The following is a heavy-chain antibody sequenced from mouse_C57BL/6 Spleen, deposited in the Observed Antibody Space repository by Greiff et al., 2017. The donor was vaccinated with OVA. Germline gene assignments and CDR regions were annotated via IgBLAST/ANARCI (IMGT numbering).Heavy chain of an antibody. V-gene: IGHV1-81*01. Sequence: VQLVESGAELARPGASVKLSCKASGYTFTSYGISWVKQRTGQGLEWIGEIYPRSGNTYYNEKFKGKATLTADKSSSTAYMELRSLTSEDSAVYFCARCYDYDGTWFAYWGQGTLVTVSA. CDR1: GYTFTSYG. CDR2: IYPRSGNT. CDR3: ARCYDYDGTWFAY. D-gene: IGHD2-4*01. J-gene: IGHJ3*01.